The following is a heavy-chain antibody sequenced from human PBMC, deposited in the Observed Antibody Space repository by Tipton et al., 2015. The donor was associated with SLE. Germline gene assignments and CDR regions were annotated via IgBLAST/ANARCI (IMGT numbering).Heavy chain of an antibody. CDR3: ARNGDPVYCYFDL. D-gene: IGHD7-27*01. Sequence: SLRLSCAASGFTLSSYVMHWVRQAPGKGLEWVAVISYDGSNKYYADSVKGRFTISRDNSKNTLYLQMNSLISEDTAVYYCARNGDPVYCYFDLWGRCPLVTVSS. V-gene: IGHV3-30*04. CDR1: GFTLSSYV. J-gene: IGHJ2*01. CDR2: ISYDGSNK.